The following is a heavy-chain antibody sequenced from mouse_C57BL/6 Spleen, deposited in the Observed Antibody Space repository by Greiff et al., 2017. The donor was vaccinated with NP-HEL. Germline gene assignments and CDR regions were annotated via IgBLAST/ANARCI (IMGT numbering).Heavy chain of an antibody. V-gene: IGHV5-9-1*02. D-gene: IGHD3-2*02. CDR3: TRDLRYSSGYFDY. CDR1: GFTFSSYA. CDR2: ISSGGDYI. J-gene: IGHJ2*01. Sequence: EVMLVESGEGLVKPGGSLKLSCAASGFTFSSYAMSWVRQTPEKRLEWVAYISSGGDYIYYADTVKGRFTISRDNATTTLYLQMSSLKSEDTAMYYCTRDLRYSSGYFDYWGQGTTLTVSS.